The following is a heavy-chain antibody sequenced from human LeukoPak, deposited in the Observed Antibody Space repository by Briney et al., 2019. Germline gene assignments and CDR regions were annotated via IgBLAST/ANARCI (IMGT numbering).Heavy chain of an antibody. CDR1: GFTFSSYE. CDR2: ISSSGSTI. D-gene: IGHD5-24*01. CDR3: ARDRGDGYNYRSPFDS. V-gene: IGHV3-48*03. Sequence: PGGSLRLSCAASGFTFSSYEMNWVRQAPGKGLEWVSYISSSGSTIYYADSVKGRFTISRDNAKNSLFLEMNSLRVEDTAVYYCARDRGDGYNYRSPFDSWGQGTLVTVSS. J-gene: IGHJ4*02.